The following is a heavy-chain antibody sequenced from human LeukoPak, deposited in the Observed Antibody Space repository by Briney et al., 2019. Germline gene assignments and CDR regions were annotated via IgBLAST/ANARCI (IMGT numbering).Heavy chain of an antibody. D-gene: IGHD3-3*01. J-gene: IGHJ4*02. Sequence: GGSLRLSCAASGFTFSDYYMSWIRQAPGKGLEWVSYISSSGSTIYYADSVKGRFTISRDNAKNSLYLQMNSLRAEDTAVYYCARVFQDYDFWSKNYLYYFDYWGQGTLVTVSS. CDR1: GFTFSDYY. CDR2: ISSSGSTI. CDR3: ARVFQDYDFWSKNYLYYFDY. V-gene: IGHV3-11*01.